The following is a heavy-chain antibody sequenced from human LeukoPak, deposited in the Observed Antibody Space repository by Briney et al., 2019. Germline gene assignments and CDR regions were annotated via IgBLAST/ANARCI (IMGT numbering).Heavy chain of an antibody. Sequence: SVKVSCKASGGTFSSYAISWVRQAPGQGLEWMGRIIPILGIANYAQKFQGRVTIIADKSTSTAYMELSSLRSEDTAVYYCARDRKGYSSGWYGAWGQGTLVTVSS. V-gene: IGHV1-69*04. CDR2: IIPILGIA. J-gene: IGHJ5*02. CDR3: ARDRKGYSSGWYGA. CDR1: GGTFSSYA. D-gene: IGHD6-19*01.